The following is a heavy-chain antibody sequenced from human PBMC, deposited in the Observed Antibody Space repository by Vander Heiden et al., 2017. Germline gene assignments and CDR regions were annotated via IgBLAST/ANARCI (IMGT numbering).Heavy chain of an antibody. CDR1: GGSFSVYY. CDR2: INHSGST. V-gene: IGHV4-34*01. D-gene: IGHD6-13*01. CDR3: ARGPRARGVWVYYYYGMDV. J-gene: IGHJ6*02. Sequence: QVQLQQWGAGLLKPSETLSLTCAVYGGSFSVYYWSWIRQPPGKGLEWIGEINHSGSTNYNPSLKSRVTISVDTSKNQFSLKLSSVTAADTAVYYCARGPRARGVWVYYYYGMDVWGQGTTVTVSS.